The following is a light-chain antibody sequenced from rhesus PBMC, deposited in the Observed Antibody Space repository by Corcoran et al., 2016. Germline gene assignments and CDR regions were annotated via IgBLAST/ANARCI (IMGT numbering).Light chain of an antibody. Sequence: QAAPNQSPSVSGSPGQSVTISCIGTSSDIGGSNRVSWYQLHPGKAPKVLIYEFIKRPSGVSDRFSGSKSGNTASLTISGLQVEDEADYYCSSYATFNTFTFGSGTRLTVL. CDR2: EFI. CDR1: SSDIGGSNR. J-gene: IGLJ1*01. V-gene: IGLV2-13*03. CDR3: SSYATFNTFT.